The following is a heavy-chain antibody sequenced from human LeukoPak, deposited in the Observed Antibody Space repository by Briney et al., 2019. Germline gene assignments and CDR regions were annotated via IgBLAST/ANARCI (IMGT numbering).Heavy chain of an antibody. D-gene: IGHD6-19*01. Sequence: TTGGSLRLSCAASGFTFSSYSMNWVRQAPGKGLEWVSSISSSNSYIYNADSVKGRFTISRDNAKNSLYLQMNSLRAEDTAVYYCARDQGLLVVAGRFGYWGQGTLVTVSS. CDR3: ARDQGLLVVAGRFGY. J-gene: IGHJ4*02. CDR1: GFTFSSYS. CDR2: ISSSNSYI. V-gene: IGHV3-21*01.